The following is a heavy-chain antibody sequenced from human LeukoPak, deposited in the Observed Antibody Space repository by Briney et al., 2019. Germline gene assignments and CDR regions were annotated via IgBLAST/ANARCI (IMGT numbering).Heavy chain of an antibody. Sequence: SETLSLTCTVSGGSISSYYWSWIRQPPGQGLEWIGYVYYSGSTNYNPSLKSRVTMSVDTSKNQFSLKLSSVTAADTAVYYCARVDFWSGYLDYWGQGTLVTVSS. CDR2: VYYSGST. CDR1: GGSISSYY. D-gene: IGHD3-3*01. V-gene: IGHV4-59*12. CDR3: ARVDFWSGYLDY. J-gene: IGHJ4*02.